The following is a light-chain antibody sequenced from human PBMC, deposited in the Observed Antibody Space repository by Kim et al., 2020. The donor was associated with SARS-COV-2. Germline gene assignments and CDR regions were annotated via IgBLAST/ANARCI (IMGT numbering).Light chain of an antibody. V-gene: IGLV1-40*01. Sequence: VHMPGTGSSSNIGGGYEVHWYQQLPGTAPKLLIYGNNNRPSGGPDRFSGSKSGTSASLAITGLQAEDEADYYCQSYDSSLSGSGVFGTGTKVTVL. CDR3: QSYDSSLSGSGV. CDR2: GNN. J-gene: IGLJ1*01. CDR1: SSNIGGGYE.